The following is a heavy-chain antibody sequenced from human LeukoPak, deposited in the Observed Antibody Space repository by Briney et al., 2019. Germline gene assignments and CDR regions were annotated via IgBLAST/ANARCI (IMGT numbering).Heavy chain of an antibody. V-gene: IGHV3-53*01. CDR2: IYSGGST. CDR1: GFTVSSNY. CDR3: AKDGYDILTGYYLAPGY. J-gene: IGHJ4*02. D-gene: IGHD3-9*01. Sequence: GGSLRLSCAASGFTVSSNYMSWVRQAPGKGLEWVSVIYSGGSTYYADSVKGRFTISRDNSKNTLYLQMNSLRAEDTAVYYCAKDGYDILTGYYLAPGYWGQGTLVTVSS.